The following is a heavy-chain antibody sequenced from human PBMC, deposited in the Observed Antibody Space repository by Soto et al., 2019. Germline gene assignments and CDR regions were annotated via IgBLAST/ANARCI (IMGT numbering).Heavy chain of an antibody. V-gene: IGHV4-59*08. Sequence: QVQLQESGPGLVKSSETLSLTCTVSCGSPSNSYWSCIRQPPGKGLEWIGYIYYSGQTNYNPSLKSRVTLSVDTSKNQFSLNLSSVTAADTAMYYCARFTRYYFDYWGQGTLVTVSS. CDR3: ARFTRYYFDY. J-gene: IGHJ4*01. CDR1: CGSPSNSY. CDR2: IYYSGQT.